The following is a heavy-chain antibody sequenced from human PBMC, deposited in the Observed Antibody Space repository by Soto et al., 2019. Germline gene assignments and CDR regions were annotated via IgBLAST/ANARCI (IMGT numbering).Heavy chain of an antibody. CDR3: ARVQDYGDYYYYYMDV. CDR1: GFTFSSYS. V-gene: IGHV3-48*01. CDR2: ISSSSSTI. J-gene: IGHJ6*03. D-gene: IGHD4-17*01. Sequence: GGSLRLSCAASGFTFSSYSMNWVRQAPGKGLEWVSYISSSSSTIYYADSVKGRLTISRDNAKNSLYLQMNSLRAEDTAVYYCARVQDYGDYYYYYMDVWGKGTTVTVSS.